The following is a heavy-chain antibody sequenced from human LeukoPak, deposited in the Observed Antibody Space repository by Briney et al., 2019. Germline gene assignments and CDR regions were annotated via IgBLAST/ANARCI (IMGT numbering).Heavy chain of an antibody. D-gene: IGHD1-26*01. CDR1: GFTFTSYS. CDR3: AKGDTTWELPHDY. CDR2: ISANGGDT. V-gene: IGHV3-23*01. Sequence: PGGTLRLSCAASGFTFTSYSMSWVRQAPGKGLEWVSVISANGGDTFYADSVKGRFTISRDNSKNTLYLQMNSLRAEDTAVYYCAKGDTTWELPHDYWGQGTLVTVSS. J-gene: IGHJ4*02.